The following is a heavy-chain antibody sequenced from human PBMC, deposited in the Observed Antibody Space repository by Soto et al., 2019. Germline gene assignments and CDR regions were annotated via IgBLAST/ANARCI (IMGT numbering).Heavy chain of an antibody. D-gene: IGHD2-2*01. CDR1: GFTFSSYG. Sequence: QVQLVESGGGVVQPGRSLRLSCAASGFTFSSYGMHWVRQAPGKGLEWVAVISYDGSNKYYADSVKGRLTISRDNSKNPLYLQMNSLRAEDTAVYYCAKAAGNIVLVPAAMRDYYYGMDVWGQGTTVSVSS. J-gene: IGHJ6*02. V-gene: IGHV3-30*18. CDR2: ISYDGSNK. CDR3: AKAAGNIVLVPAAMRDYYYGMDV.